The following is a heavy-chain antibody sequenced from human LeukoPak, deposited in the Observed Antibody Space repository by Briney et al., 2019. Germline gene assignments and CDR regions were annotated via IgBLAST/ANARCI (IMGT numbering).Heavy chain of an antibody. J-gene: IGHJ5*02. D-gene: IGHD1-26*01. Sequence: SVKVSCKASGGTFSSYPISWVRQAPGQGLEWMGRIIPIFGIANYAQKFQGRVTITADKSTSTAYMELSSLRSEDTAVYYCARLGIVGTTGYWFDPWGQGTLVTVSS. CDR1: GGTFSSYP. CDR3: ARLGIVGTTGYWFDP. CDR2: IIPIFGIA. V-gene: IGHV1-69*02.